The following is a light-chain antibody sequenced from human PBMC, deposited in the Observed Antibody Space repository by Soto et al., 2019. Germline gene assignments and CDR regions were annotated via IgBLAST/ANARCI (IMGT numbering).Light chain of an antibody. Sequence: QSALAQPPSASGTPGQRVTISCSGSTSNIESNNVYWYQQFPGTAPKLLIYRNNQRPSRVPDRFSGTKSGTAASLAISGLRSEDDADYYCAAWDDSLSGWVFGGGTKLTVL. CDR1: TSNIESNN. J-gene: IGLJ3*02. CDR2: RNN. V-gene: IGLV1-47*01. CDR3: AAWDDSLSGWV.